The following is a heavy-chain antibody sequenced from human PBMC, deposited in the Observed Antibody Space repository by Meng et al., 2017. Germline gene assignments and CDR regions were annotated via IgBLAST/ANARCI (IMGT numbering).Heavy chain of an antibody. V-gene: IGHV3-74*01. CDR3: ARVRDYVWGSYHGLDY. CDR2: INSDGSST. CDR1: GFTFSSYW. Sequence: GGSLRLSCAASGFTFSSYWMHWVRQAPGKGLVWVSRINSDGSSTSYADSEKGRFTISRDNAKNTLYLQMNSLRAEDTAVYYCARVRDYVWGSYHGLDYWGQGTLVTVAS. J-gene: IGHJ4*02. D-gene: IGHD3-16*02.